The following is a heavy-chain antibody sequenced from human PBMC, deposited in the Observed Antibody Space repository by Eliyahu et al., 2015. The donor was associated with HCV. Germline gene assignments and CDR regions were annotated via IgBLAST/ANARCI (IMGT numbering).Heavy chain of an antibody. CDR3: TTGRIAGYYYYGMDV. J-gene: IGHJ6*02. CDR2: IKSKTDGGTT. V-gene: IGHV3-15*01. D-gene: IGHD6-13*01. Sequence: EVQLVESGGGLVKPGGSLRLSCAASGFTFSNAWMSWVRQAPGKGLEWVGRIKSKTDGGTTDYAAPVKGRFTISRDDSKNTLYLQMNSLKTEDTAVYYCTTGRIAGYYYYGMDVWGQGTTVTVSS. CDR1: GFTFSNAW.